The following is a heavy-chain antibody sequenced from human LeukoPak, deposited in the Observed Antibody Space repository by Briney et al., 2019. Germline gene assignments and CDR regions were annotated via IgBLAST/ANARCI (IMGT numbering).Heavy chain of an antibody. CDR3: TSGADFDY. J-gene: IGHJ4*02. D-gene: IGHD4/OR15-4a*01. CDR2: INPNTDDT. V-gene: IGHV1-2*04. CDR1: GYSFTGYY. Sequence: ASVKVSCSASGYSFTGYYLHWVRQAPGQGLEWLGCINPNTDDTQYAQKFHDSVTMTSDTAFNTAYLELRSLTSGDTAVYFCTSGADFDYWGQGTQVTVSS.